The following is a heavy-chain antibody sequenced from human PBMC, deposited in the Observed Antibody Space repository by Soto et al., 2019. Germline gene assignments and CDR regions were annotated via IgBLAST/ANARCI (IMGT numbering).Heavy chain of an antibody. Sequence: QVQLVESGGGVVQPGRSLRLSCAASGFTFSSYAMHWVRQAPGKGLEWVAVISYDGSNKYYADSVKGRFTISRDNSKNTLYLQMNSLRAEDTAVYYCARDWGRIYDFSPGDYWGQGTLFTVSS. CDR2: ISYDGSNK. CDR1: GFTFSSYA. V-gene: IGHV3-30-3*01. J-gene: IGHJ4*02. CDR3: ARDWGRIYDFSPGDY. D-gene: IGHD3-3*01.